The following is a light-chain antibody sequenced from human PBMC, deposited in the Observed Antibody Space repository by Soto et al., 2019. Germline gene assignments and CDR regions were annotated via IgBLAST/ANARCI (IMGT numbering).Light chain of an antibody. Sequence: EIVLTQSPGTLSLSPGERATLSCRASQSVSSSYLAWYQQKPGQAPRLFIYGASSRATGIPDRFSGSGSGTDFTLTISRLEPEDFAVYYCQQYGSSPTWTFGQGTKVEIK. CDR3: QQYGSSPTWT. CDR1: QSVSSSY. V-gene: IGKV3-20*01. J-gene: IGKJ1*01. CDR2: GAS.